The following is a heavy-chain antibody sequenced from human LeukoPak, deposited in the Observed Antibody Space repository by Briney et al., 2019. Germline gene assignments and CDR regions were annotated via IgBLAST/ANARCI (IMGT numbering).Heavy chain of an antibody. CDR1: GGSFSGYY. CDR3: ARVALSSSSEVFDY. J-gene: IGHJ4*02. D-gene: IGHD6-6*01. Sequence: SETLSLTCAVYGGSFSGYYWSWIRQPPGKGLEWIGEINHSGSTNYNPSLKSRVTISVDTSKNQFSLKLSSVTAADTAVYYCARVALSSSSEVFDYWGQGTLVTVSS. CDR2: INHSGST. V-gene: IGHV4-34*01.